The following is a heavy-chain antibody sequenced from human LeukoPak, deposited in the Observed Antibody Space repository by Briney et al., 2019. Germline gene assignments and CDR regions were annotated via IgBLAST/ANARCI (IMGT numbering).Heavy chain of an antibody. D-gene: IGHD3-10*01. Sequence: SETLSLTCTVSGGSISSYYWSWIRQPPGKGLEWIGSIYYSGSTYYNPSLKSRVTISVDTSKNKFSLKLSSVTAADTAVYYCARASDYYGSGSFDYWGQGTLVTVSS. CDR2: IYYSGST. V-gene: IGHV4-59*08. CDR3: ARASDYYGSGSFDY. CDR1: GGSISSYY. J-gene: IGHJ4*02.